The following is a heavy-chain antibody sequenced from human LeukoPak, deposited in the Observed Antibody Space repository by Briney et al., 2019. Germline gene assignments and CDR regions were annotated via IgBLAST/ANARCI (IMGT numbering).Heavy chain of an antibody. CDR3: ARDHGDYGGHFDY. Sequence: GGSLRLSCAASGFTFSDYYMSWIRQAPGKGPEWLSYISSSGSTIKYTDSVKGRFTISRDNAKNSLYLQMNSLRAEDTAVYYCARDHGDYGGHFDYWGQGTLVTVSS. D-gene: IGHD4-17*01. CDR1: GFTFSDYY. CDR2: ISSSGSTI. V-gene: IGHV3-11*01. J-gene: IGHJ4*02.